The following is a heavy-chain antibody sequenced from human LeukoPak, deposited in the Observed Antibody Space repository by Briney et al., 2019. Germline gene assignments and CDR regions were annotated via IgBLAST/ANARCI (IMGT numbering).Heavy chain of an antibody. CDR1: GYTFTSYD. CDR2: MNTNSGNT. CDR3: ARAAYGDFDY. D-gene: IGHD4-17*01. J-gene: IGHJ4*02. Sequence: GASVKVSCKASGYTFTSYDINWVRQATGQGLGWMGWMNTNSGNTGYAQKFQGRVTMTKNTSISTAYMELSSLRSEDTAVYYCARAAYGDFDYWGQGTLVTVSS. V-gene: IGHV1-8*01.